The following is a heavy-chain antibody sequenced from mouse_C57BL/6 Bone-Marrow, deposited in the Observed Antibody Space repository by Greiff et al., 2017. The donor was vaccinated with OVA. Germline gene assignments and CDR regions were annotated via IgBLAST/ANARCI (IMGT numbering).Heavy chain of an antibody. D-gene: IGHD1-3*01. CDR1: GFTFSSYG. V-gene: IGHV5-6*01. J-gene: IGHJ4*01. CDR2: ISSGGSYT. Sequence: EVKLVESGGDLVKPGGSLKLSCAASGFTFSSYGMSWVRQTPDKRLEWVATISSGGSYTYYPDSVKGRFTISRDNAKNTLYLQMSSLKSEDTAMYYWARPPQALKARDYCRHGTSVTVSS. CDR3: ARPPQALKARDY.